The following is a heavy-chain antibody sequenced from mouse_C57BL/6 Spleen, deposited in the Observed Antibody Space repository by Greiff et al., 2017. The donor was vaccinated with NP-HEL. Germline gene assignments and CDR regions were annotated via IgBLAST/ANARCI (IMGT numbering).Heavy chain of an antibody. CDR3: ARFDHYAMDY. V-gene: IGHV2-2*01. Sequence: VQLQESGPGLVQPSQSLSITCPVSGFSLTSYGVHWVRQSPGKGLEWLGVIWSGGSTDYNAAFISRLSIRKDNSKSQVFFKMNSLQADDTAIYYCARFDHYAMDYWGQGTSVTVSS. CDR1: GFSLTSYG. CDR2: IWSGGST. J-gene: IGHJ4*01.